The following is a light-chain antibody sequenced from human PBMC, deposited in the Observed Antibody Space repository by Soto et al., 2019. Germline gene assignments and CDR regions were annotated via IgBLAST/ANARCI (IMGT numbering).Light chain of an antibody. Sequence: DIQMTQSPSSLSASVGDRVTITCRPSQSISSYLNWYQQKPGKAPKLLIYDASSLQSGVPSRFSGSGSGTDFTLPISSLQPEDFATYYCQQSYSTPRTFGQGTKLEIK. CDR3: QQSYSTPRT. J-gene: IGKJ2*01. CDR2: DAS. CDR1: QSISSY. V-gene: IGKV1-39*01.